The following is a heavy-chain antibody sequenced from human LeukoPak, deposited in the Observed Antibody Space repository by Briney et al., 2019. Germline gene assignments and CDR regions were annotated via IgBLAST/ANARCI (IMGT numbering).Heavy chain of an antibody. J-gene: IGHJ6*02. Sequence: PSETLSLTCTVSGGSISSYYWSWIRQPPGKGLEWIGYIYYSGSTNYNPSLKSRVTISVDTSKNQFSLKLSSVTAADTAVYYCARKGRPSGDDYYYYGMDVWGQGTTVTVSS. CDR3: ARKGRPSGDDYYYYGMDV. CDR2: IYYSGST. D-gene: IGHD4-17*01. CDR1: GGSISSYY. V-gene: IGHV4-59*01.